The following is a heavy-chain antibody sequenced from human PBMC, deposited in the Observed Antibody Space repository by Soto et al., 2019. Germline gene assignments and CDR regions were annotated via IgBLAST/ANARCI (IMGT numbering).Heavy chain of an antibody. CDR3: ARASSYYDILTGYWTFYFDY. CDR2: INSDGSST. Sequence: GGSLRLSCAASGFTFSSYWMHWVRQAPGKGLVWVSRINSDGSSTSYADSVKGRFTISRDNAKNTLYLQMNSLRAEDTAVYYCARASSYYDILTGYWTFYFDYWGQGTLVTVSS. D-gene: IGHD3-9*01. CDR1: GFTFSSYW. V-gene: IGHV3-74*01. J-gene: IGHJ4*02.